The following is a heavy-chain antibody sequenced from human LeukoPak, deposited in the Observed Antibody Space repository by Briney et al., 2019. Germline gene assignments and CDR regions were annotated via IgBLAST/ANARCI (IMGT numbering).Heavy chain of an antibody. CDR1: GGSIRDSY. Sequence: SETLSLTCTVSGGSIRDSYWNWIRLPAGRGLEWIGRSYTTGSASHNPSLKSRVTMSFDMSSNQFSLRLTSVTAADTAVYFCARGELIRGVLARSPRPRLYYGMDVWGQGTTVIVSS. J-gene: IGHJ6*02. CDR3: ARGELIRGVLARSPRPRLYYGMDV. CDR2: SYTTGSA. D-gene: IGHD3-10*01. V-gene: IGHV4-4*07.